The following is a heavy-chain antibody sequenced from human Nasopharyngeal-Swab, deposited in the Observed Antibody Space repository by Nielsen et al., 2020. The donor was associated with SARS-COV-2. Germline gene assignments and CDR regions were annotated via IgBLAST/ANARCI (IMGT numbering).Heavy chain of an antibody. D-gene: IGHD3-22*01. CDR1: GGSISSYY. CDR3: AREEKGSRYYDSSGSFDY. J-gene: IGHJ4*02. V-gene: IGHV4-59*06. Sequence: SETLSLTCTVSGGSISSYYWSWIRQHPGKGLEWIGYIYYSGSTYYNPSLKSRVTISVDTSKNQFSLKLSSVTAADTAVYYCAREEKGSRYYDSSGSFDYWGQGTLVTVSS. CDR2: IYYSGST.